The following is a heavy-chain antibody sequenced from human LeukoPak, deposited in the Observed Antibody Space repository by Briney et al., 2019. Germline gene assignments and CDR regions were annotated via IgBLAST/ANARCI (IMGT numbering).Heavy chain of an antibody. J-gene: IGHJ4*02. CDR1: GFTFSSYW. CDR3: ARDRTLAAILN. V-gene: IGHV3-74*01. Sequence: GGSLRLSCVVSGFTFSSYWMHWVRQAPGKGLVWVSRINSDGSSIRYADSVKGRFTISRDNTKNSLYLQMKSLRGEDTAVYYCARDRTLAAILNWGQGTLVTVSS. D-gene: IGHD2-15*01. CDR2: INSDGSSI.